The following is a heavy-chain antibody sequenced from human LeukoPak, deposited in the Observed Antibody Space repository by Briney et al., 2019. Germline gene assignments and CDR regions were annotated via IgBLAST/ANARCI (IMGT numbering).Heavy chain of an antibody. CDR2: IYYSGST. J-gene: IGHJ5*02. CDR3: AAVTQTVASNWFDP. V-gene: IGHV4-39*07. CDR1: GGSISSSNYY. Sequence: SETLSLTCSVSGGSISSSNYYWGWIRQPPGKGLEWIGSIYYSGSTYYNPSLKSRVTISVDTSKNQFSLKLSSVTAADTAVYYCAAVTQTVASNWFDPWGQGTLVTVSS. D-gene: IGHD4-11*01.